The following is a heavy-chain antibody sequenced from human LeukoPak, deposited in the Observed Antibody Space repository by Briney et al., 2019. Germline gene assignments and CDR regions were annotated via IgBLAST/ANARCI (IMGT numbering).Heavy chain of an antibody. CDR1: GFTVSSNS. CDR2: IFSST. D-gene: IGHD4/OR15-4a*01. Sequence: GGSLRLSCTVSGFTVSSNSMSWVRQAPGKGLEWVSFIFSSTHYSDSVKGRFTISRDNSKNALYLQMNSLRAEDTAVYYCARRAGAYSHPYDYWGQGTLVTVSS. CDR3: ARRAGAYSHPYDY. J-gene: IGHJ4*02. V-gene: IGHV3-53*01.